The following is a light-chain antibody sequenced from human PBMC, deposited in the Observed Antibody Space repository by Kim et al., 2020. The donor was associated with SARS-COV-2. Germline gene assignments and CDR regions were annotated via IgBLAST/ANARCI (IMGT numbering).Light chain of an antibody. CDR3: QQYGSSPL. V-gene: IGKV3-20*01. CDR2: GAA. Sequence: EIVLTQSPGTLSLSPGESATLSCRDSQSVNTRYLAWYQQRPSQAPRLLLYGAASRSTGIADRFSGSGCGTDFTLTITRLQPEDYAVEYCQQYGSSPLFGRGTKVDIK. CDR1: QSVNTRY. J-gene: IGKJ4*01.